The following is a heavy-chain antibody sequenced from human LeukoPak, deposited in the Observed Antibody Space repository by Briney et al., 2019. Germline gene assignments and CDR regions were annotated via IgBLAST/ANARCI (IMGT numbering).Heavy chain of an antibody. Sequence: ASVNVSFTASGYTFTSYGISWVRQAPGQGLEWMGWISAYNGNTNYAQKLQGRVTMTTDTSTSTAYMELRSLRSDDTAVYYCARALYSSSWYYFDYWGQGTLVTVSS. V-gene: IGHV1-18*01. CDR2: ISAYNGNT. D-gene: IGHD6-13*01. CDR1: GYTFTSYG. J-gene: IGHJ4*02. CDR3: ARALYSSSWYYFDY.